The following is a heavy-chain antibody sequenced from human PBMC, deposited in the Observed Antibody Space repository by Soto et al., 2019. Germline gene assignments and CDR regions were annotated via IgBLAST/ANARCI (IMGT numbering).Heavy chain of an antibody. J-gene: IGHJ6*02. D-gene: IGHD2-21*02. CDR1: GGSVSSGSYY. CDR2: IKQDGSEK. V-gene: IGHV3-7*01. CDR3: ARDAYCGGDCYQHGMDV. Sequence: VQLQESGPGLVKPSETLSLTCTVSGGSVSSGSYYWSWIRQPPGKGLEWVANIKQDGSEKYYVDSVKGRFTISRDNAKNSLYLQMNSLRAEDTAVYYCARDAYCGGDCYQHGMDVWGQGTTVTVSS.